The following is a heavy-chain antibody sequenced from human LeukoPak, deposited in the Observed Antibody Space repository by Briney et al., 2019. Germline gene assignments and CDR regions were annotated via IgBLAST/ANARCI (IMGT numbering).Heavy chain of an antibody. D-gene: IGHD3-10*01. Sequence: GRSLRLSCAASGFTFDDYAMHWVRQAPGKGLEWVSGISWNSGSIGYADSVKGRFTISRDNAKNSLYLQMNSLRAEDTALYYCARIYGSGSPSFDYWGQGTLVTVSS. V-gene: IGHV3-9*01. CDR1: GFTFDDYA. CDR2: ISWNSGSI. J-gene: IGHJ4*02. CDR3: ARIYGSGSPSFDY.